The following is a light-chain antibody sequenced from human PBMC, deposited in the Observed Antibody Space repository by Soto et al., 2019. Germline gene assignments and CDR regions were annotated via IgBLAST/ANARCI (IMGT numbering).Light chain of an antibody. CDR3: SSYTSSNTLV. V-gene: IGLV2-14*01. CDR2: EVS. J-gene: IGLJ1*01. CDR1: SSDVGGYKY. Sequence: QSVLTQPASVSGSPGQSITISWTGTSSDVGGYKYVSWYQQHPGKVPKLMIYEVSNRPSGVSNRFSGSKSANTASLTISGLQAEDEADYYCSSYTSSNTLVLGTGTKVTVL.